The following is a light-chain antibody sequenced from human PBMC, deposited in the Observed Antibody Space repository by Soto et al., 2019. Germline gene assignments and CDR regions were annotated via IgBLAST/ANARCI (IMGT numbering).Light chain of an antibody. CDR1: QSVTSS. CDR2: DVS. Sequence: EIVFTQSPATLSLSPGDRATLSCRASQSVTSSLAWFQHKPGQAPRLLIYDVSRRSTAIPARFSGRGSGTDFTLTISSLEPEDFAVYYCQQRTTWPTFGGGTKVEIK. V-gene: IGKV3-11*01. CDR3: QQRTTWPT. J-gene: IGKJ4*01.